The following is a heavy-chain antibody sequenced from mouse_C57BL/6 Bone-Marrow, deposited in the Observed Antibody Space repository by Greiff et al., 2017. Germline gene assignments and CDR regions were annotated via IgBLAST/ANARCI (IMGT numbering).Heavy chain of an antibody. CDR3: ARFPPHYYGAAWFAY. CDR2: LYSRSGNP. CDR1: GYTFTSYG. J-gene: IGHJ3*01. V-gene: IGHV1-81*01. D-gene: IGHD1-1*01. Sequence: QVQLQQSGAELARPGASVKLSCKASGYTFTSYGISWVKQRTGQGLVWIGVLYSRSGNPYYNEKFKGKATLTVDKSSSTAYMELRSLPSEDSAVYYCARFPPHYYGAAWFAYWGQGTLVTVAA.